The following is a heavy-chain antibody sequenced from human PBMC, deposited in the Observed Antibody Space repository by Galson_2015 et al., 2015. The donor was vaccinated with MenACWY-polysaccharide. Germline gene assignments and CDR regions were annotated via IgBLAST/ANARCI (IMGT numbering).Heavy chain of an antibody. CDR3: VKAHETSGWNRAPGY. V-gene: IGHV3-23*01. D-gene: IGHD6-19*01. Sequence: SLRLSCAASGFTFSSYATNWVRQAPGKGLEWVSGISGRGGSTYYADSVKGRFTISRDNSKNTLFLQMNGLTAEDTAVYYCVKAHETSGWNRAPGYWGQGTLVTVSP. CDR2: ISGRGGST. J-gene: IGHJ4*02. CDR1: GFTFSSYA.